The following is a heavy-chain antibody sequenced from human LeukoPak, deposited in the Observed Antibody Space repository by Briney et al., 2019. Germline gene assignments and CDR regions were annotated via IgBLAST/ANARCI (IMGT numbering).Heavy chain of an antibody. CDR1: GFTFSNAW. CDR3: HADTAMVTNFDY. D-gene: IGHD5-18*01. Sequence: GGSLRLSCAASGFTFSNAWMSWVRQPPGKGLEWVGRIKSKTDGGTTDYAAPVKGRSTISRDDSKNTLYLQMNSLKTEDTAVYYCHADTAMVTNFDYWGQGTLVTVSS. J-gene: IGHJ4*02. CDR2: IKSKTDGGTT. V-gene: IGHV3-15*01.